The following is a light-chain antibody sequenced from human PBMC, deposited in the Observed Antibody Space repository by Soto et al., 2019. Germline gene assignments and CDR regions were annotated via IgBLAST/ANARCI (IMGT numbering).Light chain of an antibody. J-gene: IGKJ1*01. CDR2: GAS. CDR3: QQYGRSLWT. Sequence: EIVLTQSPGTLSLSPGERATLSCRASQSVNSRYLAWYQQKPGQAPRLLIYGASNRATGIPDRFSGSGSGTDFTITISRLEPEDFAVYYCQQYGRSLWTFGQGTKVEIK. V-gene: IGKV3-20*01. CDR1: QSVNSRY.